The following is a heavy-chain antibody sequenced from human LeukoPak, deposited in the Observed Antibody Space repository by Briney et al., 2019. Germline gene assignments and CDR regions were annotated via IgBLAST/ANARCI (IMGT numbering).Heavy chain of an antibody. D-gene: IGHD2/OR15-2a*01. Sequence: SGPTLVKPTQTLTLTCTFSGFSLSSSGEGVGWIRQPPGKALEWLARIYSGDDKRYSPSLQSRLTVAWDTSENQVVLTMTNMDPVDTATCYCAHRLHAYGEYDFWGQGILVTVSS. CDR2: IYSGDDK. V-gene: IGHV2-5*02. CDR1: GFSLSSSGEG. CDR3: AHRLHAYGEYDF. J-gene: IGHJ4*02.